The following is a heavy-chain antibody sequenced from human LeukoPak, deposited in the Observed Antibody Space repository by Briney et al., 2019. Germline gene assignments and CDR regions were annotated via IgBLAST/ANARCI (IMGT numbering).Heavy chain of an antibody. V-gene: IGHV3-23*01. J-gene: IGHJ4*02. Sequence: GGSLRLSCAASGFTFSSYAMSWVRQAPGKGLEWVSAISGSGGSTYYADSVKGRFTISRDNSKNTLYLQMNSLRAEDTAVYYCAKDSYYDSSGLGEFDYWGQGTLVTVSS. CDR2: ISGSGGST. CDR1: GFTFSSYA. D-gene: IGHD3-22*01. CDR3: AKDSYYDSSGLGEFDY.